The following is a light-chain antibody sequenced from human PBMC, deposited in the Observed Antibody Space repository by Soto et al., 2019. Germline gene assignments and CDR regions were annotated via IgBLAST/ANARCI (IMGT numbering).Light chain of an antibody. V-gene: IGKV3-20*01. CDR1: QSVSSSY. Sequence: EIVLTQPPGTLSLSPGERATLSCRASQSVSSSYLTWYQQKPGQAPRLLIYGASSRATGIPDRFSGSGSGTDFTLTISRLEPEHFAVYYCQQYGSSPPITFGQGTRLEIK. J-gene: IGKJ5*01. CDR3: QQYGSSPPIT. CDR2: GAS.